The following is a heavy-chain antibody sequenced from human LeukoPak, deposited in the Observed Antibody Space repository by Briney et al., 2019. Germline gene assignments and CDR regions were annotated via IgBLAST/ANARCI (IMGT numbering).Heavy chain of an antibody. CDR3: AELGITMIGGV. CDR1: GFTFSSYS. D-gene: IGHD3-10*02. CDR2: INSSSGYI. Sequence: GGSLRLSCAASGFTFSSYSMNWVRQAPGKGLEWVSSINSSSGYIYYADSVKGRFTISRDNAKNSLYLQMNSLRAEDTAVYYCAELGITMIGGVWGKGTTVTISS. J-gene: IGHJ6*04. V-gene: IGHV3-21*01.